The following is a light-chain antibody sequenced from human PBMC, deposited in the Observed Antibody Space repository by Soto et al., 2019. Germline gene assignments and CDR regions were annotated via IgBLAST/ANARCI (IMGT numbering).Light chain of an antibody. CDR3: SSYTTSTTLV. Sequence: QSVLTQPASVSGSPGQSITISCTGTSSDVGRYNFVSWYQQHPGKAPKLMIYEVSNRPSGVSSRFSGSKSGNTASLTISGLQSGDEADYYCSSYTTSTTLVFGGGTQLTVL. V-gene: IGLV2-14*01. CDR2: EVS. CDR1: SSDVGRYNF. J-gene: IGLJ3*02.